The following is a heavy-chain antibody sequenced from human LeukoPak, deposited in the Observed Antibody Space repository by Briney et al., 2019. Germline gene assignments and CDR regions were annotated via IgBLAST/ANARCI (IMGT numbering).Heavy chain of an antibody. CDR2: IYYSGST. D-gene: IGHD3-10*01. J-gene: IGHJ4*02. CDR3: ARGSSQYYFDY. V-gene: IGHV4-39*07. CDR1: GGSISSSSYY. Sequence: PSETLSLTCTVSGGSISSSSYYWGWIRQPPGKGLEWIGSIYYSGSTNYNPSLKSRVTISVDTSKNQFSLKLSSVTAADTAVYYCARGSSQYYFDYWGQGTLVTVSS.